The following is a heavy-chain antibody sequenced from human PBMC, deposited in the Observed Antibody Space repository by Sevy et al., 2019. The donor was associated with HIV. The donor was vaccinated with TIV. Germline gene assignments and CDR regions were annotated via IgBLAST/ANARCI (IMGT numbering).Heavy chain of an antibody. Sequence: SGPTLVKPTQTLTLTCTLSGFSLATSGVGVGWIRQPPGKALEWLALIYWDDDKSYSPSLKSRITITNDSSKNQVVLTITNMDPVETATYYGAHRRDDTVVMVYGDFDYWGQGALVTVSS. CDR3: AHRRDDTVVMVYGDFDY. V-gene: IGHV2-5*02. D-gene: IGHD2-8*01. J-gene: IGHJ4*02. CDR2: IYWDDDK. CDR1: GFSLATSGVG.